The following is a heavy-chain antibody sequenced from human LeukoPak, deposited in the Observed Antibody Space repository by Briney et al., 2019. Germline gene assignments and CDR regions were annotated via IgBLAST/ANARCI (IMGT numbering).Heavy chain of an antibody. Sequence: PGGSLRLSCAASGFTFSSYEMNWVRQAPGKGLEWVASISYDGSNKYYADSVKGRFTISRDNAKNTLYLQMNSLRAEDTAVYYCVRDRYSVFDYWGQGTLVTVSS. CDR2: ISYDGSNK. D-gene: IGHD1-26*01. V-gene: IGHV3-30-3*01. J-gene: IGHJ4*02. CDR3: VRDRYSVFDY. CDR1: GFTFSSYE.